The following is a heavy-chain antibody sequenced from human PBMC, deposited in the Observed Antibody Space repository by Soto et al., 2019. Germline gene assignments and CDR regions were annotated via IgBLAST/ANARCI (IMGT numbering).Heavy chain of an antibody. CDR3: TRTPLSSSSWYYYYYYGMDV. J-gene: IGHJ6*02. V-gene: IGHV3-49*03. Sequence: GGSLRLSCTASGFTFGDYAMSWFRQAPGQRLERVGFIRSKAYGGTTEYAASVKGRFTISRDDSKSIAYLQMNSLKTEDTAVYYCTRTPLSSSSWYYYYYYGMDVWGQGTTVTVSS. CDR1: GFTFGDYA. D-gene: IGHD6-13*01. CDR2: IRSKAYGGTT.